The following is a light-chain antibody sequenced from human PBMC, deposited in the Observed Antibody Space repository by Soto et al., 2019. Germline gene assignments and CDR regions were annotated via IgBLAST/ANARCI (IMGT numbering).Light chain of an antibody. V-gene: IGLV1-44*01. CDR3: SSYANNNNILV. CDR2: SNN. J-gene: IGLJ1*01. Sequence: QSVLTQPPSASGTPGQRVTISCSGSSSNIGSNTVNWYQQLPGTTPKLLIYSNNHRPSGVPDRFSGSNSGNTASLTVSGLQAEDEADYFCSSYANNNNILVFGTGTKV. CDR1: SSNIGSNT.